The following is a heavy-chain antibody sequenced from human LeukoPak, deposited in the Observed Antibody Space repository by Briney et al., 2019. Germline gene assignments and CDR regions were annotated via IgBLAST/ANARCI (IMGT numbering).Heavy chain of an antibody. CDR1: GLPFSSYA. V-gene: IGHV3-30*18. Sequence: GGSLRLSCAASGLPFSSYAMHWVRQAPGKGLEWVALISYDGSNEHYADSVKGRFTISRDNSKNTLYLQVNSLRAEDTAVYYCAKSRFSCIGNNCYSPDYWGQGTLAAVSS. J-gene: IGHJ4*02. CDR2: ISYDGSNE. D-gene: IGHD2-15*01. CDR3: AKSRFSCIGNNCYSPDY.